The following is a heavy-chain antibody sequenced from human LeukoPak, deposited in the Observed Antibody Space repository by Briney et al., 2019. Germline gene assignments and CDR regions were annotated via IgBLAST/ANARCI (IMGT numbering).Heavy chain of an antibody. V-gene: IGHV3-23*01. CDR2: ISGSGGST. CDR1: GFTFSSYA. CDR3: AKRASSSWYYDY. J-gene: IGHJ4*02. D-gene: IGHD6-13*01. Sequence: GGSLRLSCVVSGFTFSSYAMSWVRQAPGKGLEWVSGISGSGGSTFHADSVKGRFTISRDNSENRLYLQMNSLRADDTAVYYCAKRASSSWYYDYWGQGALVTVSS.